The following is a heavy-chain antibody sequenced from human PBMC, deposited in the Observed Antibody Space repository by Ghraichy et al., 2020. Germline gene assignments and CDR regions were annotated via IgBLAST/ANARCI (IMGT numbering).Heavy chain of an antibody. CDR1: GFIFSNYA. CDR2: ISSNGGST. CDR3: VKANSAYNSNYFDY. D-gene: IGHD5-12*01. Sequence: GGSLSLSCSASGFIFSNYAMHWVRQAPGKGLEYVSGISSNGGSTSHVDFVKGRFTISRDNSKNTLYLQMGSLRPEDTAVYYCVKANSAYNSNYFDYWGQGTLVTVSS. J-gene: IGHJ4*02. V-gene: IGHV3-64D*06.